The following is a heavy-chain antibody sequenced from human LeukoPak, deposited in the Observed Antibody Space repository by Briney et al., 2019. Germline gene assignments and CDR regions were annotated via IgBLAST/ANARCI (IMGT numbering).Heavy chain of an antibody. D-gene: IGHD3-10*01. CDR3: ARGPSMVSFEY. Sequence: SETLSLTCTVSGGSISSYYWSWIRQPPGKGLEWIGYIYYSGSTNYNPSLKSRVTISVDTSKNQFSLKLSSVTAADTAVYYCARGPSMVSFEYWGQGTLVTVSS. V-gene: IGHV4-59*01. J-gene: IGHJ4*02. CDR2: IYYSGST. CDR1: GGSISSYY.